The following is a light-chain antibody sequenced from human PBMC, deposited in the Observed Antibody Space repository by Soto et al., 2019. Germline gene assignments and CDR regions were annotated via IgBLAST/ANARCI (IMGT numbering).Light chain of an antibody. CDR2: GAS. Sequence: EIVLTQSPGTLSLSPGERATLSCRASQGPSGTYLAWYQQKPGQAPRLLIYGASSRATGVPDRFSGSGSGTDFTLNISRLEPEDSAVYYCQQYGDSPITFGQGTRLEIK. V-gene: IGKV3-20*01. J-gene: IGKJ5*01. CDR3: QQYGDSPIT. CDR1: QGPSGTY.